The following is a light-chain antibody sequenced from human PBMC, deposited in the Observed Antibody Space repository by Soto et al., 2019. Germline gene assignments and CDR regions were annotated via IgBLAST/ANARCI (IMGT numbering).Light chain of an antibody. CDR1: SSDVGGYNY. V-gene: IGLV2-14*01. J-gene: IGLJ1*01. CDR2: EVS. Sequence: QPVLTQPASVSGSPGQSITISCTGTSSDVGGYNYVSWYQQHPGKAPKLMIYEVSNRPSGGSNRFSGSKSGNTASLTISGLQAEDEADYYCSSYTSSSTLVFGTGTKVTVL. CDR3: SSYTSSSTLV.